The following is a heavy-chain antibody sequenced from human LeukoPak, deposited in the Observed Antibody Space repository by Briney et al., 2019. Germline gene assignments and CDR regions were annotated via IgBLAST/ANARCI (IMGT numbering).Heavy chain of an antibody. CDR1: GYTFTSYG. V-gene: IGHV1-18*01. CDR2: ISAYNGNT. CDR3: ARVIGGYCSGGSCYPGIYYFDY. J-gene: IGHJ4*02. D-gene: IGHD2-15*01. Sequence: ASVKVSFKASGYTFTSYGISWVRPAPGQGLEWMGWISAYNGNTNYAQKLQGRVTMTTDTSTSTAYMELRSLRSDDTAVYYCARVIGGYCSGGSCYPGIYYFDYWGQGTLVTVSS.